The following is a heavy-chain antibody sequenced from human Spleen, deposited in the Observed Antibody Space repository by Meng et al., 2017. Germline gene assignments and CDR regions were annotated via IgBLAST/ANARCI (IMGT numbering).Heavy chain of an antibody. CDR1: GGTFSSYA. Sequence: SVKVSCKASGGTFSSYAISWVRQAPGQGLEWMGGIIPSFGTANYAQKFQGRVTITADKSTSTAYMELSSLRSDDTAVYYCEREPSIEASRGMDVWGQGTMVTVSS. J-gene: IGHJ6*02. V-gene: IGHV1-69*06. D-gene: IGHD2-21*01. CDR3: EREPSIEASRGMDV. CDR2: IIPSFGTA.